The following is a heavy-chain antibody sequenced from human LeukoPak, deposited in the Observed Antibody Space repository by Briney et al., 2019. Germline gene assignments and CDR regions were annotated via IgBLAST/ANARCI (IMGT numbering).Heavy chain of an antibody. Sequence: APVKVSCKASGYTFTGYYMHWVRQAPGPGLEWMGWINPNNGVTKYSQKFQGRVTMTRDTSVTTAYMDLSRLRSDDTAVYYCARERSDFGDYRHNCFDPWGQGTLVTVSS. CDR3: ARERSDFGDYRHNCFDP. J-gene: IGHJ5*02. V-gene: IGHV1-2*02. D-gene: IGHD4-17*01. CDR1: GYTFTGYY. CDR2: INPNNGVT.